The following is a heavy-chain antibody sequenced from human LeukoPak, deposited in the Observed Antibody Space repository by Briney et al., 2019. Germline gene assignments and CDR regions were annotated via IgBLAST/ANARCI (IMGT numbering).Heavy chain of an antibody. CDR2: ISSSSSYI. D-gene: IGHD3-22*01. CDR3: ARPFYYDSSGIAIGY. Sequence: GGSLRLSCAASGFTFSSYSMNWVRQAPGKGLEWVSSISSSSSYIYYADSVKGRFTISRDNAKNSLYLQMNSLRAEDTAVYYCARPFYYDSSGIAIGYWGQGTLVTVSS. CDR1: GFTFSSYS. V-gene: IGHV3-21*01. J-gene: IGHJ4*02.